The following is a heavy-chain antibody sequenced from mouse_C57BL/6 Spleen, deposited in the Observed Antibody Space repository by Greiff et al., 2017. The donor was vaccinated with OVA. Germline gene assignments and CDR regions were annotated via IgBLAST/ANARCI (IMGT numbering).Heavy chain of an antibody. Sequence: VQLQQSGAELVRPGASVKLSCTASGFNIKDYYMHWVKQRPEQGLEWIGRIDPEDGDTEYAPKFQGKATMTADTSSNTAYLQLSSLTSEDTAVYYCTDAYYSNFSWFAYWGQGTLVTVSA. CDR2: IDPEDGDT. CDR3: TDAYYSNFSWFAY. D-gene: IGHD2-5*01. CDR1: GFNIKDYY. J-gene: IGHJ3*01. V-gene: IGHV14-1*01.